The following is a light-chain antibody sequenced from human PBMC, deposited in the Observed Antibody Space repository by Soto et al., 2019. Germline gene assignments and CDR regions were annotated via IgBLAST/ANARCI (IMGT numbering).Light chain of an antibody. CDR2: WAS. J-gene: IGKJ4*01. Sequence: DFVMTQSPDSLAVSLGERATINCKSSPSVLYSADNKNYLAWSQQKPGQPPRLLIYWASTRESGVPDRFSGSGSVSAFTLTISSVQAEDVAVYYCHAYYSWTLTFSGGTRVEIK. CDR1: PSVLYSADNKNY. V-gene: IGKV4-1*01. CDR3: HAYYSWTLT.